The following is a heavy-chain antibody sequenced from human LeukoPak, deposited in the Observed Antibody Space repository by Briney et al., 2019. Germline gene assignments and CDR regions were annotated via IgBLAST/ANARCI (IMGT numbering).Heavy chain of an antibody. Sequence: SETLSLTCTVSGGSINSGDYYWNWIRQPPGKGLEWIGYIYYSGSAYYNTSLKSRVIMSVDTSKSQFSLRLSSVTAADTAVYYCVRGFEKWWAFDYWGQGALVTVSS. CDR3: VRGFEKWWAFDY. CDR2: IYYSGSA. D-gene: IGHD2-15*01. CDR1: GGSINSGDYY. V-gene: IGHV4-30-4*01. J-gene: IGHJ4*02.